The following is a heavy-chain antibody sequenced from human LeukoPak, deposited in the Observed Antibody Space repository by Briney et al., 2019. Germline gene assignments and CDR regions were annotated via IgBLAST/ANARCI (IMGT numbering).Heavy chain of an antibody. D-gene: IGHD3-16*01. V-gene: IGHV1-69*04. CDR3: ARSAQNGYWGAFDI. Sequence: SVKVSCKASGGTFSSYAISWVRQAPGQGLEWMGRIIPILGIANYAQKFQGRVTMTRDTSTSTVYMELSSLRSEDTAVYYCARSAQNGYWGAFDIWGQGTMVTVSS. CDR2: IIPILGIA. CDR1: GGTFSSYA. J-gene: IGHJ3*02.